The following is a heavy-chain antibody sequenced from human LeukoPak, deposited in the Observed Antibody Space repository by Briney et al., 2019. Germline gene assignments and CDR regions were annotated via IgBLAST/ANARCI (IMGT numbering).Heavy chain of an antibody. V-gene: IGHV3-64*01. D-gene: IGHD2-15*01. CDR2: ISSNGGST. CDR3: ARGYCSGGSCYHNYDY. J-gene: IGHJ4*02. Sequence: GGSLRLSCAASGFTFSSYTMHWVRQAPGKGLEYVSAISSNGGSTYYANSVKGRFTISRDNSKNTLYLQMNSLRAEDTAVYYCARGYCSGGSCYHNYDYWGQGTLVTVSS. CDR1: GFTFSSYT.